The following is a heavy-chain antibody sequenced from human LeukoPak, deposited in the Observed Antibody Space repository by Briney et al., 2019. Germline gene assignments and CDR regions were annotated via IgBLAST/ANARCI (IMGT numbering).Heavy chain of an antibody. CDR3: AKDGASGSYWRYFDY. CDR1: GFTFDDYA. D-gene: IGHD1-26*01. J-gene: IGHJ4*02. CDR2: ISWNSGSI. Sequence: PGGSLRLSCAASGFTFDDYAMHWVRQAPGKGLEWVSGISWNSGSIGYADSVKSRFTISRDNAKNSLYLRMNSLRAEDTALYYCAKDGASGSYWRYFDYWGQGTLVTVSS. V-gene: IGHV3-9*01.